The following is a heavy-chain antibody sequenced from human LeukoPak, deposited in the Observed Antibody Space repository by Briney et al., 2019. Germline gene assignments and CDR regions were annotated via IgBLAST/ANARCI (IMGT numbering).Heavy chain of an antibody. CDR3: AKGTSRGIAAAGTLDY. D-gene: IGHD6-13*01. CDR2: ISGSGGST. V-gene: IGHV3-23*01. Sequence: QPGGSLRLSCAASGFTFSSYAMSWVRQAPGKGLEWVSAISGSGGSTYYADSVKGRFTISRDNSKNTLYLQMNSLRAEDTAVYYCAKGTSRGIAAAGTLDYWGQGTLVTVSS. CDR1: GFTFSSYA. J-gene: IGHJ4*02.